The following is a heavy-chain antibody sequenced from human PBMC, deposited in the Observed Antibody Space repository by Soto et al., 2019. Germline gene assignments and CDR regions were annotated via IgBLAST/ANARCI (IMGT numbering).Heavy chain of an antibody. Sequence: DVQLVESGGGIVQPGGSLRLSCAASGFTVTSYWMHWVRQAPGKGLVWVSRTSPAGSSTYYADFVRGRFTISKDTAKNTLYLQINSLGAEDTAVYYCASGNTGYGNFDYWGQRTLVTVSS. CDR2: TSPAGSST. CDR3: ASGNTGYGNFDY. V-gene: IGHV3-74*01. CDR1: GFTVTSYW. J-gene: IGHJ4*02. D-gene: IGHD5-12*01.